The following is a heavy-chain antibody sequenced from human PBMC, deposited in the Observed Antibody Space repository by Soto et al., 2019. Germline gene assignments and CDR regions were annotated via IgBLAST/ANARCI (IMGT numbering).Heavy chain of an antibody. CDR1: GGSISSSSYY. Sequence: SETLSLTCTVSGGSISSSSYYWGWIRQPPGKGLEWIGSIYYSGSTYYNQSLKSRVTISVDTSKNQISLKLSSVTAADTAVYHCARDDWNFSVFGAGGAFDIWGQGTMVTVSS. J-gene: IGHJ3*02. CDR3: ARDDWNFSVFGAGGAFDI. V-gene: IGHV4-39*02. CDR2: IYYSGST. D-gene: IGHD1-7*01.